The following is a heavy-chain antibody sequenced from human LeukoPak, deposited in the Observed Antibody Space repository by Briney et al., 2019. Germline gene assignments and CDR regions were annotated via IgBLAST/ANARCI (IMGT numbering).Heavy chain of an antibody. CDR2: ISSSGPTI. CDR3: ARGDQAVAGYYFDY. Sequence: GGSLRLSCAASGFTFSSYEMNWVRQAPGKGLEWVSYISSSGPTIYYADSVKGRFTISRDNAKNSLFLQMNSLRAEDTAVYYCARGDQAVAGYYFDYWGQGTLVTVSS. V-gene: IGHV3-48*03. D-gene: IGHD6-19*01. J-gene: IGHJ4*02. CDR1: GFTFSSYE.